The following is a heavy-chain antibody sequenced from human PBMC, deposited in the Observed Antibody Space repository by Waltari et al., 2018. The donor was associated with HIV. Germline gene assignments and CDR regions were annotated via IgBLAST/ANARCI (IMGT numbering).Heavy chain of an antibody. Sequence: EVQLGESGGGLVQPGRSLRLSCATSGFSFGDYAMSWFRQAPGKGLEWLVFIEREAYGRTTQYAASVKGRFTISRDDSKSIAYLQMNSVKTEDTALYYCTRGTFTVTYYFDYWGRGTLVTVSS. V-gene: IGHV3-49*03. CDR1: GFSFGDYA. D-gene: IGHD4-17*01. CDR2: IEREAYGRTT. CDR3: TRGTFTVTYYFDY. J-gene: IGHJ4*02.